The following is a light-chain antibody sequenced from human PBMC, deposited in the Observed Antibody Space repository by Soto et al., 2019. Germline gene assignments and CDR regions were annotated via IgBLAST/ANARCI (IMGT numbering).Light chain of an antibody. V-gene: IGKV2-30*01. Sequence: DVVMTQSPLSLPVTLGQPASISCRSSQSLVYSDGNTYLNWFQQRPGQSPRRLMYKVSNRDSGVPDRFSGSGSGPDFTLKIRRVEAEDVGVYYCMQGTHWPPWTFGQGTKVEIK. CDR1: QSLVYSDGNTY. CDR3: MQGTHWPPWT. J-gene: IGKJ1*01. CDR2: KVS.